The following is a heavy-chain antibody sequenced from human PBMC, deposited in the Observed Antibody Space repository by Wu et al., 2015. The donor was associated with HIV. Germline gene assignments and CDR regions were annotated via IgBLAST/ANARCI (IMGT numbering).Heavy chain of an antibody. CDR2: IIPMFGTA. V-gene: IGHV1-69*13. CDR1: GGTFSSYS. CDR3: ARGLRYSGYVFLLFPRTRWVGMSFDI. Sequence: QVQLVQSGTEVKKPGSSVKVSCKASGGTFSSYSISWVRQAPGQGLEWMGKIIPMFGTANYAQRFQGRVTITADESTSTAYMELSSLRSEDTAVYYCARGLRYSGYVFLLFPRTRWVGMSFDIVGPRDNGHRLF. D-gene: IGHD5-12*01. J-gene: IGHJ3*02.